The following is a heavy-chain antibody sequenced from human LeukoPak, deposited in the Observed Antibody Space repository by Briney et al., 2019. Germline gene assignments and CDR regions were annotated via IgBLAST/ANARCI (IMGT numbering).Heavy chain of an antibody. CDR2: INHSGST. CDR3: ARRPYYYGSGSYYNGYYFDY. Sequence: SETLSLTCAVYGGSFSGYYWSWIRQPPGKGLEWIGEINHSGSTNYNPSLRSRVTISVDTSKNQFSLKLSSVTAADTAVYYCARRPYYYGSGSYYNGYYFDYWGQGTLVTVSS. V-gene: IGHV4-34*01. J-gene: IGHJ4*02. CDR1: GGSFSGYY. D-gene: IGHD3-10*01.